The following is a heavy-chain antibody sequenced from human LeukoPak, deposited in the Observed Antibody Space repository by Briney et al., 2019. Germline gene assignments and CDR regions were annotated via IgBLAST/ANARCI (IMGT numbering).Heavy chain of an antibody. J-gene: IGHJ4*02. V-gene: IGHV3-23*01. Sequence: GGSLRLSCAVSGFTVSGNYMTWVRQSPGKGLEWVSAISGSGGSTYYADSVKGRFTISRDNSKNTVYLQMNSLRAEDTAVYYCAKESDSGDYRTADYWGQGTLVTVSS. CDR1: GFTVSGNY. CDR3: AKESDSGDYRTADY. CDR2: ISGSGGST. D-gene: IGHD3-22*01.